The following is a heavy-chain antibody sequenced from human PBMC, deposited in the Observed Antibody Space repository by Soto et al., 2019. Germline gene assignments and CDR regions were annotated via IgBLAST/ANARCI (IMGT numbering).Heavy chain of an antibody. CDR1: GYTFTSYG. CDR3: ARDSDNARMRLSRGGWFDP. V-gene: IGHV1-18*01. D-gene: IGHD6-25*01. CDR2: ISAYNGNT. Sequence: QVQLVQSGAEVKKPGASVKVSCKASGYTFTSYGISWVRQVPGQGLEWMGWISAYNGNTNYAQKLQGRVTMTTDTSTSTAYMELRSLRSDDTAVYYCARDSDNARMRLSRGGWFDPWGQGTLVTVSS. J-gene: IGHJ5*02.